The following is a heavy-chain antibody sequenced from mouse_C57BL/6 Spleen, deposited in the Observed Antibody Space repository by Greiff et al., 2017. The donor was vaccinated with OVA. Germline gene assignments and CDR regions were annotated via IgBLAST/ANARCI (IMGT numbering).Heavy chain of an antibody. V-gene: IGHV3-6*01. CDR1: GYSITSGYY. J-gene: IGHJ4*01. D-gene: IGHD2-3*01. CDR3: ARAGDGPFYAMDY. Sequence: EVKLLESGPGLVKPSQSLSLTCSVTGYSITSGYYWNWIRQFPGNKLEWMGYISYDGSNNYNPSLKNRISITRDTSKNQFFLKLNSVTTEDTATYYCARAGDGPFYAMDYWGQGTSVTVSS. CDR2: ISYDGSN.